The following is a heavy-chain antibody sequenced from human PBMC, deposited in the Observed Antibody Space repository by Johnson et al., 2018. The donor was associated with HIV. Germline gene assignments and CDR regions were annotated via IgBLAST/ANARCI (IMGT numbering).Heavy chain of an antibody. CDR3: PVRRAARPRAFDI. CDR1: GFTFSDYY. D-gene: IGHD6-6*01. CDR2: ISSSGSTI. J-gene: IGHJ3*02. V-gene: IGHV3-11*04. Sequence: QVQLVESGGGLVKPGGSLRLSCAASGFTFSDYYMSWIRQAPRKGLEWISYISSSGSTIYYADSVKGRFTISRDNAKNSLYLQMNSRRAEDTALYYGPVRRAARPRAFDIWGQGTMVTVSS.